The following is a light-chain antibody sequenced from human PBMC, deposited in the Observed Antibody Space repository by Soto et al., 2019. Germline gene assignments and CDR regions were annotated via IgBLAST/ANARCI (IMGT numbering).Light chain of an antibody. Sequence: QSALTQPRSVSGSPGQSVTISCTGTSSDVGGYNYVSWYQQHPGKAPKLMIYNVNRQPSGVPDRFSGSKSGNTASLTISGLQAEDEADYYCCSYAVTDVVFGGGTKVTVL. J-gene: IGLJ2*01. CDR1: SSDVGGYNY. CDR3: CSYAVTDVV. CDR2: NVN. V-gene: IGLV2-11*01.